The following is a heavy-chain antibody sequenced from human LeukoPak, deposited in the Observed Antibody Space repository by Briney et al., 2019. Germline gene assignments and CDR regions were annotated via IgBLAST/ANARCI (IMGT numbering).Heavy chain of an antibody. CDR2: ISFTRRT. J-gene: IGHJ5*02. Sequence: SETLSLTWTVYGXSISGYYWSWIRQSPGKGLEWIGYISFTRRTDYNPSLKSRVTMSVDTSKNQFSLKVTSVTAADTAVYYCARDHPRFDPWGQGALVTVSS. CDR3: ARDHPRFDP. V-gene: IGHV4-59*01. CDR1: GXSISGYY.